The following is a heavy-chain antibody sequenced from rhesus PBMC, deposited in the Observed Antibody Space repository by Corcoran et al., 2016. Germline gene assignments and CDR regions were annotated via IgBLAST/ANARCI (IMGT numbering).Heavy chain of an antibody. Sequence: EVQLVESGGGLVQPGGSLRIACAASGFTFSSSAMHWVRQASGKGGEWVGRIKRKSNKYVKGEAAAVKGRCTITRDESKNTAYLQMNSLKTEDTALYYCTTALLTGGAFEFWGQGLRVTVSS. D-gene: IGHD3-3*01. CDR2: IKRKSNKYVK. CDR3: TTALLTGGAFEF. V-gene: IGHV3-118*01. CDR1: GFTFSSSA. J-gene: IGHJ3*01.